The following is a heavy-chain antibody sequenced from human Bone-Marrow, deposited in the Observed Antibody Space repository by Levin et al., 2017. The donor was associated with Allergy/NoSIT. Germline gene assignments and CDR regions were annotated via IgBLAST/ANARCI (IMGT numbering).Heavy chain of an antibody. Sequence: GESLKISCAASGFTFSDYYMSWIRQAPGKGLEWISYISSSGTTIFYADSVKGRFTISRDNAKNSLYLQMNSLRAEDTAVYFCARHIVVASFFDYWGQGTLVTVSS. CDR1: GFTFSDYY. V-gene: IGHV3-11*01. CDR2: ISSSGTTI. J-gene: IGHJ4*02. D-gene: IGHD2-2*01. CDR3: ARHIVVASFFDY.